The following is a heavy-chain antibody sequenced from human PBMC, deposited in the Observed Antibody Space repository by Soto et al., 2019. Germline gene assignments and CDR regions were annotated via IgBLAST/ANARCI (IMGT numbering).Heavy chain of an antibody. CDR2: IYPGDSDT. J-gene: IGHJ6*02. CDR3: ARQTGLTSYYYYGMYV. CDR1: GYSFTSYW. V-gene: IGHV5-51*01. D-gene: IGHD3-10*01. Sequence: GESLKISCKGSGYSFTSYWIGWVRQMPGNGLEWMGIIYPGDSDTRYSPSFQGQVTISADKSISTAYLQWSSLKASDTAMYYCARQTGLTSYYYYGMYVWGQGTTVTVSS.